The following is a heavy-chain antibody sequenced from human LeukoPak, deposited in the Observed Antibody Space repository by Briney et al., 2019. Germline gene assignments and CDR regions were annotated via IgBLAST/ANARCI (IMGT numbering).Heavy chain of an antibody. CDR1: GGSISTYY. Sequence: SETLSLTCTVSGGSISTYYWTWIRQPPGKGLEWIGYVDYGGNTAYNPSLKSRVTISVDMSKNQFSLRLSSVTAADTAVYYCARNGYYDSYFEYWGRGILVTVSS. CDR3: ARNGYYDSYFEY. CDR2: VDYGGNT. J-gene: IGHJ4*02. V-gene: IGHV4-59*01. D-gene: IGHD3-22*01.